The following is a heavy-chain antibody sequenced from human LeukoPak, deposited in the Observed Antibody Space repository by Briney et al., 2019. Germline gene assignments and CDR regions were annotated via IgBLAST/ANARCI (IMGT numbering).Heavy chain of an antibody. V-gene: IGHV1-46*01. Sequence: ASVKVSCKASGYTFTSYYMHWVRQAPGQGFEWMGIINPSGGSTSYAQKFQGRVTMTRDMSTSTVYMELSSLRAEDTAVYYCAKVGCRDGSCHSFQHWGQGTLVTVSS. J-gene: IGHJ1*01. CDR3: AKVGCRDGSCHSFQH. D-gene: IGHD2-15*01. CDR1: GYTFTSYY. CDR2: INPSGGST.